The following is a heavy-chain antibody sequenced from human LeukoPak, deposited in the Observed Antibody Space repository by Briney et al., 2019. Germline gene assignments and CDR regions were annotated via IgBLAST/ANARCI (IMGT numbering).Heavy chain of an antibody. CDR1: GLTFSDYY. D-gene: IGHD6-19*01. CDR3: ATDSRLWAVAGPGTVFAY. J-gene: IGHJ4*02. Sequence: GGALRLSCAASGLTFSDYYMTWIRQAAGRGREGVSYISSSSNTIHSPNAVRCPFTTSRDNDTPSVYPQMNSPRAEDTAVYYCATDSRLWAVAGPGTVFAYWGQGSLVTVYS. CDR2: ISSSSNTI. V-gene: IGHV3-11*01.